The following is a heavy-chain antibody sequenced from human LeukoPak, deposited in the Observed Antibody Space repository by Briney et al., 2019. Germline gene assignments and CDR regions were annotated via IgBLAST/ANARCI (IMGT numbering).Heavy chain of an antibody. V-gene: IGHV3-23*01. Sequence: PGGTLRLSCAASGFTFTSFGMSWVRQAPGKGLEWVSTISGSGGSTYYADSVKGRFTISRDNSKNTLYLQMNSLRAEDTAVYYCAKARRGELPEFDYWGQGTLVTVSS. D-gene: IGHD1-26*01. CDR2: ISGSGGST. J-gene: IGHJ4*02. CDR3: AKARRGELPEFDY. CDR1: GFTFTSFG.